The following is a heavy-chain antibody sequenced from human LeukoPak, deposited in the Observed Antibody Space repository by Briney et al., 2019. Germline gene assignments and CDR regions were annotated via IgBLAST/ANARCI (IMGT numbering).Heavy chain of an antibody. CDR1: GGSISTYH. CDR3: ARDKQHSYGRYFDH. V-gene: IGHV4-59*01. Sequence: SETLSLTCTVSGGSISTYHWNWIRKSPEKGLEWIGYMQSTGNGNYNPSLKSRVTMSVDMSRNQIVLNLSSVTAADTAVYFCARDKQHSYGRYFDHWGQGTLVTVSS. CDR2: MQSTGNG. J-gene: IGHJ4*02. D-gene: IGHD5-18*01.